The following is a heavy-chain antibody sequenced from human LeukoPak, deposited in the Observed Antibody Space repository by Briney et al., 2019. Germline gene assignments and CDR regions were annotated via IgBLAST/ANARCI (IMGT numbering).Heavy chain of an antibody. V-gene: IGHV3-11*01. CDR2: IGCSATTV. J-gene: IGHJ4*02. D-gene: IGHD6-19*01. Sequence: PGGSLRLSCAASGFTFSDYYMTWIRQAPGKGLEWISYIGCSATTVYYADSVRGRLTISRDDAKNSLFLQMDSLRAEDTAVYYCARTLAVADHWGQGTLVTVSS. CDR3: ARTLAVADH. CDR1: GFTFSDYY.